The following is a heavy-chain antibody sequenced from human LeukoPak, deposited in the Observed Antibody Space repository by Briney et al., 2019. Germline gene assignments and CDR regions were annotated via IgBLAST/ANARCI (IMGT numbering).Heavy chain of an antibody. CDR2: IKQDGTEK. CDR3: ARSLLYYGDFPGFFDY. CDR1: GFTFSSYW. J-gene: IGHJ4*02. D-gene: IGHD4-17*01. Sequence: GGSLRLSCAASGFTFSSYWMSWVRQAPGKGLEWVANIKQDGTEKNYVDSVKGRFAISRDNAKNSLHLQMNSLRAEDTAVYYCARSLLYYGDFPGFFDYWGQGTLVTVSS. V-gene: IGHV3-7*03.